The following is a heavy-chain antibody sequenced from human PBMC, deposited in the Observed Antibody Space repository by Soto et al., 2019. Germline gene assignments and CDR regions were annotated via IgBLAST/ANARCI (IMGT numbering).Heavy chain of an antibody. CDR2: ISFDGSNR. J-gene: IGHJ4*02. V-gene: IGHV3-30*18. Sequence: GGSLRLSCAASGFTFSNYSLHWVRQAPGKGLEWVAVISFDGSNRFYRDSVKGRFTISRDNSKNTLYLEMSSLRAEDTAVYFCAKDLSYCDGVNCYQHDGSDSWGQGTLVTVSS. D-gene: IGHD2-15*01. CDR1: GFTFSNYS. CDR3: AKDLSYCDGVNCYQHDGSDS.